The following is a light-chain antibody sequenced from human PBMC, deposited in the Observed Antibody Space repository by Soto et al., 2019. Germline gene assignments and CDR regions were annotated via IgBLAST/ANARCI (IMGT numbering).Light chain of an antibody. J-gene: IGLJ3*02. Sequence: QPVLTQSPSASASLGASVKLTCTLSSGHNSYAIAWHQQQPEKGPRYLMKVNSDGSHSKGDGIPDRFSGSSSGAERYLTIASLQSGDEADYYCQTWSTDIRVFGGGTKVTVL. CDR2: VNSDGSH. V-gene: IGLV4-69*01. CDR3: QTWSTDIRV. CDR1: SGHNSYA.